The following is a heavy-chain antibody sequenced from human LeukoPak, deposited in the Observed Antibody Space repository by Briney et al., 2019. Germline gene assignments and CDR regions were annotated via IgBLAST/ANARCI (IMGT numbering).Heavy chain of an antibody. CDR3: ASYAFDI. CDR1: GFTVSSNY. V-gene: IGHV3-53*01. CDR2: IYSGGST. Sequence: GGSLRLSXAASGFTVSSNYMSWVRQSPGKGLEWLSVIYSGGSTYYADSVKGRFTISRDNSKNTLYLQMNSLRAEDTAVYYCASYAFDIWGQGTMVTVSS. J-gene: IGHJ3*02.